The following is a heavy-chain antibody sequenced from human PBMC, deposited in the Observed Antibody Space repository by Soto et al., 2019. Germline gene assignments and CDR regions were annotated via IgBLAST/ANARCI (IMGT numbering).Heavy chain of an antibody. CDR3: TSADSTPYYFDY. V-gene: IGHV4-59*02. CDR2: ISYSGTT. D-gene: IGHD2-2*01. Sequence: QVQLQESGPGLVKPSETLSLTCIVSGDAVSNYYWSWIRQPPGKGLAWIGYISYSGTTKYNPSLESRVTMSVDTSKNRFSLKLNSVTAADTAVYYCTSADSTPYYFDYWGQGTLVTVSS. J-gene: IGHJ4*02. CDR1: GDAVSNYY.